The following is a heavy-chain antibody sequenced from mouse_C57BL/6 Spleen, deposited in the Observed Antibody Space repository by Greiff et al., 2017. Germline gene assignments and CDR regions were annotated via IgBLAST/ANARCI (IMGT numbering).Heavy chain of an antibody. CDR2: INPYNGGT. CDR3: ARWGDVEAY. J-gene: IGHJ3*01. Sequence: VQLQQSGPVLVKPGASVKMSCKASGYTFTDYYMNWVKQSHGKSLEWIGVINPYNGGTSYNQKFKGKATLTVDKSSSTAYMELNSLTSEDSAVYYCARWGDVEAYWGQGTLVTVSA. CDR1: GYTFTDYY. D-gene: IGHD3-3*01. V-gene: IGHV1-19*01.